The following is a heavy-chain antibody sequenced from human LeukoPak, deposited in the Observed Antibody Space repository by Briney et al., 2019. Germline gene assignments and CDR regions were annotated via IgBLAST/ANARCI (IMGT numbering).Heavy chain of an antibody. J-gene: IGHJ1*01. CDR2: ISWDGGST. CDR3: AKEDYYDSSGYYSGYFQH. D-gene: IGHD3-22*01. V-gene: IGHV3-43D*03. Sequence: GGSLRLSCAASGFTFDDYAMHWVRQAPGKGLEWDSLISWDGGSTYYADSVKGRFTISRDNSKNSLYLQMNSLRAEDTALYYCAKEDYYDSSGYYSGYFQHWGQGTLSPSPQ. CDR1: GFTFDDYA.